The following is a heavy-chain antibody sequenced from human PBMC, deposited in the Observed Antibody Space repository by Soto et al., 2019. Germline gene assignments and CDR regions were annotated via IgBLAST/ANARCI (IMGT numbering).Heavy chain of an antibody. V-gene: IGHV3-23*01. Sequence: PGGSLRLSCAASGFTFSNYAMSWVRQAPGKGLEWVSGISTSGGSTYYADSVKGRFTISRDNSKNTLYLQMNSLRDEDTAVYYCAKVLASGTTTIPGPFDYWGQGTLVTVSS. CDR3: AKVLASGTTTIPGPFDY. CDR2: ISTSGGST. J-gene: IGHJ4*02. CDR1: GFTFSNYA. D-gene: IGHD1-26*01.